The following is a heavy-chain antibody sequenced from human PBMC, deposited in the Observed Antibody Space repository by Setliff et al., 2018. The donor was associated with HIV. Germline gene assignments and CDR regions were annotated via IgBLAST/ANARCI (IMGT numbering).Heavy chain of an antibody. D-gene: IGHD1-1*01. CDR2: INPNSRGT. V-gene: IGHV1-2*06. CDR3: ARGVHTTPYYFDY. Sequence: AASVKVSCKASGYTFTGYYIHWVRQAPGQGLEWMGRINPNSRGTNYAQKFQGRVTMTMDTSISTAYMELSSLRSDDTAVYYCARGVHTTPYYFDYWGQGTLVTVSS. J-gene: IGHJ4*02. CDR1: GYTFTGYY.